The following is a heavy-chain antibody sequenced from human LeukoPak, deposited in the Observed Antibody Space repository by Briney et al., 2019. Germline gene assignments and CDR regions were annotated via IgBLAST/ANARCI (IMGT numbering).Heavy chain of an antibody. V-gene: IGHV3-7*01. D-gene: IGHD6-19*01. CDR2: IKQDGSEK. Sequence: GGSLRLSCAASGFTFSSYEMNWVRQAPGKGLEWVANIKQDGSEKYYVDSVKGRFTISRDNAKNSLYLQMNSLRAEDTAVYYCAREQGWVYYFDYWGQGTLVTVSS. CDR1: GFTFSSYE. J-gene: IGHJ4*02. CDR3: AREQGWVYYFDY.